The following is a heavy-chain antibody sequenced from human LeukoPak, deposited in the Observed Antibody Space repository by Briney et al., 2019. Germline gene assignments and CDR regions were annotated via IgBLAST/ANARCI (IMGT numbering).Heavy chain of an antibody. CDR2: MNPNSGNT. CDR3: ARSGVTGMGADDFDI. J-gene: IGHJ3*02. Sequence: GASVKVSCKASGYTFTSYDINWVRQATGQGLEWMGWMNPNSGNTGYAQKFQGRVTMTRNTSISTTYMELSSLRSEDTAVYYCARSGVTGMGADDFDIWGQGTMVTVSS. CDR1: GYTFTSYD. V-gene: IGHV1-8*01. D-gene: IGHD5-18*01.